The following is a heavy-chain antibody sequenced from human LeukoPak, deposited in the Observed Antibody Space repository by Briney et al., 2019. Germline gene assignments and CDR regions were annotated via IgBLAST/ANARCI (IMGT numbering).Heavy chain of an antibody. J-gene: IGHJ5*02. D-gene: IGHD2-15*01. CDR1: GYTFTGYY. CDR3: ARDSRYCSGGSCFFWFXX. CDR2: INPNSGGT. Sequence: ASVKVSCKASGYTFTGYYMHWVRQAPGQGLELMGWINPNSGGTNYAQKFQGRVTMTRDTSISTAYMELSRLRSDDTAVYYCARDSRYCSGGSCFFWFXXWGQGTLVT. V-gene: IGHV1-2*02.